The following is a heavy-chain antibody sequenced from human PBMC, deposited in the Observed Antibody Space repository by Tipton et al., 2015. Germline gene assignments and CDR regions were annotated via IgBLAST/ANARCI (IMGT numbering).Heavy chain of an antibody. CDR2: LYFSGST. J-gene: IGHJ6*02. CDR3: ARDLEHGMDV. CDR1: GGSISSSSYY. V-gene: IGHV4-39*07. Sequence: TLSLTCTVSGGSISSSSYYWAWIRQPPGKGLEWIGILYFSGSTYYNPSLKSRVTISIDRFKNQFSLTLNSVAAADTAVYYCARDLEHGMDVWGHGTTVTVSS. D-gene: IGHD5-24*01.